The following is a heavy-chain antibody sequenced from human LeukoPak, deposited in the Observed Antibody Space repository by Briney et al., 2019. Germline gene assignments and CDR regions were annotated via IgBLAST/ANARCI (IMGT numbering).Heavy chain of an antibody. CDR2: IYSGGST. CDR1: GFTVSSNY. CDR3: ARVAIGDYFDY. Sequence: PGGSLRLSCAASGFTVSSNYMSWVRQAPGKGLEWVSVIYSGGSTYYADPVKGRFTISRDNSKNTLYLQMNSLRAEDTAVYYCARVAIGDYFDYWGQGTLVTVSS. V-gene: IGHV3-53*01. J-gene: IGHJ4*02. D-gene: IGHD3-10*01.